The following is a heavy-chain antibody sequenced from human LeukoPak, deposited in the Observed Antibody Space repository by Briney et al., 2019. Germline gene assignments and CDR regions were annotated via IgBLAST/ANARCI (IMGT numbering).Heavy chain of an antibody. CDR3: ASLSYYASSGSDDY. V-gene: IGHV3-21*06. J-gene: IGHJ4*02. D-gene: IGHD3-22*01. CDR2: ISSSSSYI. CDR1: GFTFSGYS. Sequence: GGSLRLSCAASGFTFSGYSMNWGRRAPGKGLEWVSSISSSSSYIYYADSVKGRFTISRDNAKNSLSMQRNSLRPEDTPVYYCASLSYYASSGSDDYWGQGNLVTVSS.